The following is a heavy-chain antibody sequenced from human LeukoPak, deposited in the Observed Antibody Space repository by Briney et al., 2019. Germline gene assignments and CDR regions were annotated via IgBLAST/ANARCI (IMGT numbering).Heavy chain of an antibody. J-gene: IGHJ4*02. V-gene: IGHV3-74*01. D-gene: IGHD4-17*01. Sequence: GGSLRLSCAASGFTLSRYWMHWVRQVPGKGLVWVSRINSDGSSTSYADSVKGRFTISRDNAKNTLYLQMNSLRAEDTAVYYCARANTVPDYWGQGTLVTVSS. CDR1: GFTLSRYW. CDR2: INSDGSST. CDR3: ARANTVPDY.